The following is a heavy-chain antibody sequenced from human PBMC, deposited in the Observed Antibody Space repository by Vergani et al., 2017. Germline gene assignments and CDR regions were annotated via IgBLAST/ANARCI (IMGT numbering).Heavy chain of an antibody. Sequence: EVQLLESGGGLVQPGGSLRLSCAASGFTFSSYAMSWVRQAPGKGLEWVSAISSSSSTIYYADSVKGRFTISRDNAKNSLYLQMNSLRAEDTAVYYCARESTVTPYYFDYWGQGTLVTVSS. CDR1: GFTFSSYA. CDR2: ISSSSSTI. D-gene: IGHD4-17*01. J-gene: IGHJ4*02. V-gene: IGHV3-48*01. CDR3: ARESTVTPYYFDY.